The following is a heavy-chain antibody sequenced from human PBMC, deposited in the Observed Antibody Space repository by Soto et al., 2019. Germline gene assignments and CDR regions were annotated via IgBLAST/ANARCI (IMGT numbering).Heavy chain of an antibody. Sequence: GGSLRLSCAASGLTFSSYSMNWVRQAPGKGLEWVSSISSSSSYIYYADSVKGRFTTSRDNAKNSLYLQMNSLRAEDTAVYYCARGRVTTILSTVYYYYYGMDGWGQVTTVTVSS. V-gene: IGHV3-21*01. CDR1: GLTFSSYS. CDR3: ARGRVTTILSTVYYYYYGMDG. J-gene: IGHJ6*02. CDR2: ISSSSSYI. D-gene: IGHD5-12*01.